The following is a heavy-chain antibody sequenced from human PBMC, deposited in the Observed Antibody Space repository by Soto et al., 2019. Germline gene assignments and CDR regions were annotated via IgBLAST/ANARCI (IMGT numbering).Heavy chain of an antibody. D-gene: IGHD4-17*01. CDR2: IWYDGSNK. Sequence: QVQLVESGGGVVQPGRSLRLSCAASGFTFSSYGMHWVRQAPGKGLEWVAAIWYDGSNKYYADSVTGRFTISIDNSKNTLYMQMTSLRAEDTAVYYCARENPLYGAFPPIDYWGKGTLVTVSS. V-gene: IGHV3-33*01. CDR3: ARENPLYGAFPPIDY. CDR1: GFTFSSYG. J-gene: IGHJ4*02.